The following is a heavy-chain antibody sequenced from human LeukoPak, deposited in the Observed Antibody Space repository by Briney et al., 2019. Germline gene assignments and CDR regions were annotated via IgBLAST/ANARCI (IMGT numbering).Heavy chain of an antibody. Sequence: TGGSLRLSCAASGFMFSNFAMSWVRQAPGKGLEWVSTIYYSGGNTYSADSVKGRFTISRDNAKNTLHLQMNSLRAEDTAVYYCAKGQGQAVVPRRFDYWGQGTLVTVSS. CDR3: AKGQGQAVVPRRFDY. CDR2: IYYSGGNT. V-gene: IGHV3-23*01. D-gene: IGHD2-2*01. J-gene: IGHJ4*02. CDR1: GFMFSNFA.